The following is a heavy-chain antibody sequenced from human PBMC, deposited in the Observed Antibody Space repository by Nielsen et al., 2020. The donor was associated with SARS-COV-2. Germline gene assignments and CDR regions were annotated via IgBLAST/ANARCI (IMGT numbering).Heavy chain of an antibody. V-gene: IGHV4-59*08. Sequence: SETLSLTCTVSGDSIGSYYWNWIRQPPGKRLEWIAYSDHSWRINYNPSLKSRATISADTSKDQISLKLTSVTAADTAVYYCARLPAGTVSFDIWGQGTMVTVS. J-gene: IGHJ3*02. CDR1: GDSIGSYY. CDR2: SDHSWRI. CDR3: ARLPAGTVSFDI. D-gene: IGHD2-2*01.